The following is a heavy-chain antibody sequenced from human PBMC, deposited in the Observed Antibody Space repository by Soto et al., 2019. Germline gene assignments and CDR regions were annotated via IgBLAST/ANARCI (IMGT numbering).Heavy chain of an antibody. D-gene: IGHD3-22*01. CDR2: IVVGSGNT. J-gene: IGHJ4*02. CDR1: GFTFTSSA. Sequence: SVKVSCKASGFTFTSSAVQWVRQARGQRLERIGWIVVGSGNTNYAQKFQERVTITRDTSTSTAYMELSSLRSEDTAVYYCAASAGYYDSSGYPYYLFDYWGQGTLVTVSS. CDR3: AASAGYYDSSGYPYYLFDY. V-gene: IGHV1-58*01.